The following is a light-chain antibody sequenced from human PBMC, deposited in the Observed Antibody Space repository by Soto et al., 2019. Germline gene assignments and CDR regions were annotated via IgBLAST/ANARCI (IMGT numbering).Light chain of an antibody. J-gene: IGKJ1*01. Sequence: EIVLTQSPGTLSLSPGDRATLSCRASQSVSGNFLAWYQQKPGQARSLLVYAASYIATCIPDRFSGSGSGTDFTLTISRLEQDDFAVYYCQQYGSSRTFGRGTKVEIK. V-gene: IGKV3-20*01. CDR1: QSVSGNF. CDR2: AAS. CDR3: QQYGSSRT.